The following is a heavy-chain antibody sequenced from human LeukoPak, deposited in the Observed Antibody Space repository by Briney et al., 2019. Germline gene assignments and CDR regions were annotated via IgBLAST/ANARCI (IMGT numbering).Heavy chain of an antibody. D-gene: IGHD1-26*01. V-gene: IGHV3-7*01. CDR1: GFTFSSYW. CDR3: ARDATSGWFDP. Sequence: GGSLRLSCAASGFTFSSYWMSWVRQAPGKGLEWVANIKKDGSEKYYVDSVKGRFTISRDNAKNSLYLQMNSLRAEDTAVYYCARDATSGWFDPWGQGTLVTVSS. CDR2: IKKDGSEK. J-gene: IGHJ5*02.